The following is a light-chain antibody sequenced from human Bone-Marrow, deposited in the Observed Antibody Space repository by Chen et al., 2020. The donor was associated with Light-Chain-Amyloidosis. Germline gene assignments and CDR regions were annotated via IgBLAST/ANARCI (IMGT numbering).Light chain of an antibody. CDR2: GTN. CDR3: LLHVGSGVWV. Sequence: QTLVTQEPAFSVSPGGTVTLTCALASGSVSTNHHPTWFQQTPGQPPRTPMYGTNSRSSGVPARFSGSIVEKKAALTITGAQAEDECDYYCLLHVGSGVWVFGGGAKLTVL. V-gene: IGLV8-61*01. CDR1: SGSVSTNHH. J-gene: IGLJ3*02.